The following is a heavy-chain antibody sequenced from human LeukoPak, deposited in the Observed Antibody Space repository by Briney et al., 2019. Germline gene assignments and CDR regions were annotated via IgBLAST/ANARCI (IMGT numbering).Heavy chain of an antibody. J-gene: IGHJ4*02. CDR2: VYYRGNT. Sequence: SETLSLTCSVSGVSISNYYWTWIRQPPGKGLEWVGYVYYRGNTNYNPSLKSRVTISVDTSKKQLSLRLTSVTAADTAVYYWARVYTSWSFDYWGQGTLVIVSS. D-gene: IGHD2-2*02. CDR1: GVSISNYY. CDR3: ARVYTSWSFDY. V-gene: IGHV4-59*01.